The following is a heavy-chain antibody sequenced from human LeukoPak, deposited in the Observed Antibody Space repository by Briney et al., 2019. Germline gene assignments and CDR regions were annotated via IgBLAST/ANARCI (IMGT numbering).Heavy chain of an antibody. CDR2: IYSGGST. Sequence: GGSLRLSCAASGFTFSSYGMSWVRQAPGKGLEWVSVIYSGGSTYYADSVKGRFTISRDNSKNTLYLQMNSLRAEDTAVYYCARQYYDILTGLRGIDYWGQGTLVTVSS. V-gene: IGHV3-66*04. CDR3: ARQYYDILTGLRGIDY. CDR1: GFTFSSYG. J-gene: IGHJ4*02. D-gene: IGHD3-9*01.